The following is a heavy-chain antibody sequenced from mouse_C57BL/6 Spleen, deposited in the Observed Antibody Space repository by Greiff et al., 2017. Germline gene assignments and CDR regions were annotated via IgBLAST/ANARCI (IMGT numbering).Heavy chain of an antibody. J-gene: IGHJ2*01. D-gene: IGHD4-1*01. CDR2: IDPSDSYT. CDR3: ARWETGPDY. Sequence: VQLQQPGAELVKPGASVKLSCKASGYTFTSYWMQWVKQRPGQGLEWIGEIDPSDSYTNYNQKFKGKATLTVDTSSSTAYMQLSSLTSEDSAVYDCARWETGPDYWGQGTTLTVSS. V-gene: IGHV1-50*01. CDR1: GYTFTSYW.